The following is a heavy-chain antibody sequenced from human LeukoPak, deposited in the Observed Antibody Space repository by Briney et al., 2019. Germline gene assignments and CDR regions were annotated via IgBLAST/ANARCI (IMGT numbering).Heavy chain of an antibody. CDR2: VYYNGIT. CDR1: GGPIFSSPFH. Sequence: PSETLSLTCTVSGGPIFSSPFHWGWICQPPGKGLEWIASVYYNGITYYNPSLKSRVTISVDTSKNQFALKVTSVTAADTAIYYCARLMTTVATWGQGTLVTVSS. V-gene: IGHV4-39*01. D-gene: IGHD4-11*01. CDR3: ARLMTTVAT. J-gene: IGHJ4*02.